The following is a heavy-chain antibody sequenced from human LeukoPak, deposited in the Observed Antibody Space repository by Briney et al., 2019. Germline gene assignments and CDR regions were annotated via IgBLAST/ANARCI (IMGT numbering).Heavy chain of an antibody. CDR1: GYTFTSYG. CDR2: ISAYNGNT. J-gene: IGHJ5*02. D-gene: IGHD3-22*01. Sequence: GASVKVSCKASGYTFTSYGISWVRQAPGQGLEWMGWISAYNGNTNYAQKLQGRVTMTTDTSTSTAYMELRSLRSDDTAVDYCARVFGVYYYDSSGYYYAADWFDPWGQGTLVTVSS. CDR3: ARVFGVYYYDSSGYYYAADWFDP. V-gene: IGHV1-18*01.